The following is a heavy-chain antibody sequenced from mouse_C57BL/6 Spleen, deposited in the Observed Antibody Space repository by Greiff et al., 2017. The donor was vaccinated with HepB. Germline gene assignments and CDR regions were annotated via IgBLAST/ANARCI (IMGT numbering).Heavy chain of an antibody. J-gene: IGHJ3*01. V-gene: IGHV1-26*01. CDR2: INPINGGT. Sequence: EVQLQQSGPELVKPGASVKISCKASGYTFTDYYMNWVKQSHGKSLEWIGDINPINGGTSYNQKFKGKATLTVDKSSSTAYMELRSLTSEDSAVYYCARNYGSSYPFAYWGQGTLVTVSA. CDR3: ARNYGSSYPFAY. D-gene: IGHD1-1*01. CDR1: GYTFTDYY.